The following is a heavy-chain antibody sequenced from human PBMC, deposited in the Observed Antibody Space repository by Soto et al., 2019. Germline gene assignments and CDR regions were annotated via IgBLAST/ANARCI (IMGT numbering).Heavy chain of an antibody. CDR1: GYTFTSYD. CDR2: MNPNSGNT. J-gene: IGHJ5*02. CDR3: ARDYDITRGYNWFAP. D-gene: IGHD4-17*01. Sequence: QVQLVQSGAEVKKPGASVKVSCKASGYTFTSYDINWVRQATGQGLEWMGWMNPNSGNTGYAQKFQGRVTMTRNTTISTPYTEIRTLRAEDTRVYYSARDYDITRGYNWFAPSGQGTLVTVSS. V-gene: IGHV1-8*01.